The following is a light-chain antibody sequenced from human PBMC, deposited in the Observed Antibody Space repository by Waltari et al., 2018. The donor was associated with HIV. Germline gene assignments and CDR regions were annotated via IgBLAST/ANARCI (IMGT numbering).Light chain of an antibody. V-gene: IGKV1-39*01. CDR3: QQSYSIPLT. CDR1: QSISTY. CDR2: AAS. Sequence: DIQMTQSPSSLSASVGDRVTITCRASQSISTYLNWYQQKPGKAPQLLIYAASNLQSGVPSRVSGSGSRTEFTLTISSLQREDFATYYCQQSYSIPLTFGGGTKVEIK. J-gene: IGKJ4*01.